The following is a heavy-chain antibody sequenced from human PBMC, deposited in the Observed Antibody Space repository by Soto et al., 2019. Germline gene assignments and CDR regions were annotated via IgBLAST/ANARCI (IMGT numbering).Heavy chain of an antibody. V-gene: IGHV3-13*01. Sequence: GGSLRLSCAASGFTFSTYDMYWVRQGTGKGLEWVSTIGTGGDSYYPASVKGRFTISRESAESSVYLQMNSLRAEDTAVYYCTRDGGSGLDVWGQGTTVTVS. CDR1: GFTFSTYD. J-gene: IGHJ6*02. D-gene: IGHD2-15*01. CDR2: IGTGGDS. CDR3: TRDGGSGLDV.